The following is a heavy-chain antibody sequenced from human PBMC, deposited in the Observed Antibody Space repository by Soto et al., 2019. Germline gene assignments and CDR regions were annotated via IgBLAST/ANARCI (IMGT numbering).Heavy chain of an antibody. J-gene: IGHJ5*02. V-gene: IGHV4-59*01. CDR2: VHSSGST. Sequence: QVQRQESGPGLVKSSETLSLTCTVSGDSMSTYYWNWIRQPPGTGLEWIGYVHSSGSTNYNPSLKSRVTISLDTSKNQFSLQLTSVTAADTAVYYFARGGGWLPDLWGQGTLVTVST. CDR3: ARGGGWLPDL. CDR1: GDSMSTYY. D-gene: IGHD3-22*01.